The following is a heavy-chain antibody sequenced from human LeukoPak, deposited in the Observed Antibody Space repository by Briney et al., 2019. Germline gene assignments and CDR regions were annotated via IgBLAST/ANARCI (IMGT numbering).Heavy chain of an antibody. CDR2: IYSTGSD. CDR3: AREGLAARRGAFDI. CDR1: GASISTVSDY. Sequence: SETLSLTCSVSGASISTVSDYWTWIRQPAGKGLEWIGHIYSTGSDNYNPSLKSRVSISIDASKNQFSLNLKSVTAADTAIYYCAREGLAARRGAFDIWGQGTVVSVSS. J-gene: IGHJ3*02. D-gene: IGHD6-6*01. V-gene: IGHV4-61*10.